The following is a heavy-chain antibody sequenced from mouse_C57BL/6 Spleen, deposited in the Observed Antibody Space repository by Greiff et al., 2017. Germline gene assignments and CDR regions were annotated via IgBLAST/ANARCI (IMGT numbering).Heavy chain of an antibody. V-gene: IGHV14-1*01. J-gene: IGHJ1*03. CDR1: GFHLKAYY. CDR3: TDYGSSSWYFDV. Sequence: EVQLQQSGAELVRPGASVKLSCTASGFHLKAYYMHWVKQRPEQGLEWIGRIDPEDGDTEYAPKFQGKATMTADTSSNTAYLQLSSLTSEDTAVYYGTDYGSSSWYFDVGGTGTTGTVSS. CDR2: IDPEDGDT. D-gene: IGHD1-1*01.